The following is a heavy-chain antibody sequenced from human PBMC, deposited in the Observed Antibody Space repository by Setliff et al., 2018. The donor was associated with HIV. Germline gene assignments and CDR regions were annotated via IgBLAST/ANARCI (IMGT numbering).Heavy chain of an antibody. V-gene: IGHV3-73*01. CDR3: TRLGPSDYCGGGNCYYDY. Sequence: GESLKISCAASGFTFSGSAMHWVRQASGKGLEWVGRIKSKTNNYATAYAASVKGRFTISRDDSKKTAYLQMNSLKTEDTAVYFCTRLGPSDYCGGGNCYYDYWGQGTLVTVSS. J-gene: IGHJ4*02. D-gene: IGHD2-15*01. CDR1: GFTFSGSA. CDR2: IKSKTNNYAT.